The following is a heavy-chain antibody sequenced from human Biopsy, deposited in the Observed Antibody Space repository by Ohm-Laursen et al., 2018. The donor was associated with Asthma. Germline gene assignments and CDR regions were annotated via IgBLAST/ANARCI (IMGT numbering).Heavy chain of an antibody. CDR1: GDSFSNYA. CDR3: ARGYSGSDRIVYYYSGLEV. Sequence: SVKVSCKASGDSFSNYAISWVRQAPGQGLEWMGGLIPVLGTPDHAQMFEGRVTLTADESTSTAYMELSSLSSEDTAVYYCARGYSGSDRIVYYYSGLEVWGQGTTVTVSS. CDR2: LIPVLGTP. V-gene: IGHV1-69*13. D-gene: IGHD5-12*01. J-gene: IGHJ6*02.